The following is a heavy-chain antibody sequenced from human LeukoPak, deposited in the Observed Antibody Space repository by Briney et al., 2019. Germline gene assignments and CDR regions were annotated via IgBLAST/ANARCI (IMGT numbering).Heavy chain of an antibody. CDR2: ISGGST. V-gene: IGHV3-23*01. J-gene: IGHJ3*02. CDR1: GFTFSSYA. D-gene: IGHD6-13*01. Sequence: GGSLRLSCAASGFTFSSYAMSWVRQAPGKGLEWVSVISGGSTYYADSVKGRFTISRDNSKNTLYLQMNSLRAEDTAVYYCAKSESSSYYDAFDMWGQGTTVTVSS. CDR3: AKSESSSYYDAFDM.